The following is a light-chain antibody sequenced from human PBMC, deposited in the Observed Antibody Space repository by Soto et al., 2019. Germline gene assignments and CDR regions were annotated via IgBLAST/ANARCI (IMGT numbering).Light chain of an antibody. J-gene: IGKJ1*01. CDR3: QQYGSSRT. V-gene: IGKV3-20*01. CDR1: QSVSSSY. CDR2: DAS. Sequence: EIVLTQSPGTLSLSPGERATLSCRASQSVSSSYLAWYQQKPGQAPRLLIYDASSRATGIPDRFSGSGSGTDFTLTISRLEPEDFAVYYCQQYGSSRTFGQGTNVEIK.